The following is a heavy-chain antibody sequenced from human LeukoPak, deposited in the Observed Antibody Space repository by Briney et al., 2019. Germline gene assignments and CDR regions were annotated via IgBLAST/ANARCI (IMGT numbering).Heavy chain of an antibody. CDR2: ISSSSSSYI. J-gene: IGHJ4*02. CDR3: ARTMVRGVSAIDY. D-gene: IGHD3-10*01. Sequence: GGSLRLSCAASGFTFSSYSMNWARQAPGKGLEWVSSISSSSSSYIYYADSVKGRFTISRDNAKNSLYLQMNSLRAEDTAVYYCARTMVRGVSAIDYWGQGTLVTVSS. CDR1: GFTFSSYS. V-gene: IGHV3-21*01.